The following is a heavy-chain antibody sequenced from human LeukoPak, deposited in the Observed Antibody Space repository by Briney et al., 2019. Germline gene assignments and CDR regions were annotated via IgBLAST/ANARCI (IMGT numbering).Heavy chain of an antibody. CDR2: IIPIFGTA. V-gene: IGHV1-69*13. Sequence: ASVKVSCKASGGTFSSYAISWVRQAPGQGLEWMGGIIPIFGTANYAQKFQGRVTITADESTSTAYMELCSLRSEDTAVYYCARGGIAVAGRIFDYWGQGTLVTVSS. J-gene: IGHJ4*02. CDR3: ARGGIAVAGRIFDY. CDR1: GGTFSSYA. D-gene: IGHD6-19*01.